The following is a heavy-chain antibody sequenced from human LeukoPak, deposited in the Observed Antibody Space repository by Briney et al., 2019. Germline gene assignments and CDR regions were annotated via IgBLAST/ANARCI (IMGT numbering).Heavy chain of an antibody. CDR1: GGSISSYY. V-gene: IGHV4-59*01. CDR2: IYYSGST. Sequence: SETLSLTCTVSGGSISSYYWSWIRQPPGKGLEWIGYIYYSGSTNYNPSLKSRVTISVDTSKNQFSLKLSSVTAADTAVYYCARVCSSTSCYRSDAFDVWGQGTMVTVSS. J-gene: IGHJ3*01. D-gene: IGHD2-2*02. CDR3: ARVCSSTSCYRSDAFDV.